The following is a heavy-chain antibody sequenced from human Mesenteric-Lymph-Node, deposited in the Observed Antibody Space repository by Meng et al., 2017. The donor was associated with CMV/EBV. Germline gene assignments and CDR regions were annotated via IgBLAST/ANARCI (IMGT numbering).Heavy chain of an antibody. CDR1: GLTVSNTY. CDR2: IYSGGST. D-gene: IGHD3-10*01. J-gene: IGHJ3*01. CDR3: ARDLVGGDDVSDYNPHDVFDV. V-gene: IGHV3-53*01. Sequence: GESLKISCAASGLTVSNTYMTWVRQAPGKGLDWVSVIYSGGSTYYADSVRGRFTISRDNSKNTLFLQMNSLRAEDTAVYYCARDLVGGDDVSDYNPHDVFDVWGQGTMVTVSS.